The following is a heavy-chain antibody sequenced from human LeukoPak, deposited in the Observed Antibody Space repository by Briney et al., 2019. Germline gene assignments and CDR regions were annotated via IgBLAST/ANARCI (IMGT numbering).Heavy chain of an antibody. CDR1: GGSISSGSYY. CDR2: VSYSGST. CDR3: ARGGYSYGYIY. D-gene: IGHD5-18*01. V-gene: IGHV4-61*01. J-gene: IGHJ4*02. Sequence: SQTLSLTCTVSGGSISSGSYYWGWIRQPPGKGLEWIGYVSYSGSTNCSPSLKSRVTISGDTSKNQFSLRLSSVTAADTAVYYCARGGYSYGYIYWGQGTLVTVSS.